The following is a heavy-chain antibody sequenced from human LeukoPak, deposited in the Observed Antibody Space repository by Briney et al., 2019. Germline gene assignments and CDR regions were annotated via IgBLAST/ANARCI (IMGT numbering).Heavy chain of an antibody. Sequence: GGSLRLSCAASGFTFSSYAMSWVRQAPGKGLVWVARIKSDGSYTGYADSVKGRFTISRDNAKNTLYLQMNSLRVEDTAVYYCARDPHSGYDNWFDRWGQGTLVTVSS. J-gene: IGHJ5*02. CDR3: ARDPHSGYDNWFDR. CDR2: IKSDGSYT. D-gene: IGHD5-12*01. V-gene: IGHV3-74*01. CDR1: GFTFSSYA.